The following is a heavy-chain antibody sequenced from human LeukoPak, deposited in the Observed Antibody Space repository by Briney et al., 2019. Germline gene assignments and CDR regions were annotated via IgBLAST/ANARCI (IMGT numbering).Heavy chain of an antibody. D-gene: IGHD4-17*01. Sequence: SETLSLTCTVSGGSISSGGYYWSWIRQHPGKGLEWIGYIYYSGSTYYNPSLKSRVTISVDTSENQFSLKLSSVTAADTAVYYCAREGRSGVTSFPDYWGQGTLVTVSS. CDR2: IYYSGST. CDR1: GGSISSGGYY. V-gene: IGHV4-31*03. CDR3: AREGRSGVTSFPDY. J-gene: IGHJ4*02.